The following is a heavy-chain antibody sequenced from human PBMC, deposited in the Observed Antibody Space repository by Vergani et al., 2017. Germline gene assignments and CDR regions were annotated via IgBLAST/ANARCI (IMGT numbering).Heavy chain of an antibody. CDR2: IYPGDSDT. CDR3: ARHGSRYPYCSSTSCYAYYYGMDV. CDR1: GYSFTSHW. J-gene: IGHJ6*02. D-gene: IGHD2-2*01. V-gene: IGHV5-51*01. Sequence: EVQLVQSGAEVKKPGESLKISCKGSGYSFTSHWIGWVRQMPGKGLEWMGIIYPGDSDTRYSPSFQGQVTISADKSISTAYLQWSSLKASDTAMYYCARHGSRYPYCSSTSCYAYYYGMDVWGQGTTVTVSS.